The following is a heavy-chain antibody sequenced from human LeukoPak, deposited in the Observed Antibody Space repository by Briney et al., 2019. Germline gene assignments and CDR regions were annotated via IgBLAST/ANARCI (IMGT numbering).Heavy chain of an antibody. D-gene: IGHD6-6*01. CDR2: IYYSGST. V-gene: IGHV4-59*11. CDR1: GTSISSHY. Sequence: SETLSLTCTVSGTSISSHYWNWIRQPPGKGLEWIGYIYYSGSTHYSPSLKSRVTISLDTSKNQFSLKLSSMTAADTAVYYCARGNLAAPDYYYYYMDVWGKGTTVTVSS. CDR3: ARGNLAAPDYYYYYMDV. J-gene: IGHJ6*03.